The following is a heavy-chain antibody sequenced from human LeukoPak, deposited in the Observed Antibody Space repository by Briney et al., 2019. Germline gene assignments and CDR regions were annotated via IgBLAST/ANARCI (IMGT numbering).Heavy chain of an antibody. V-gene: IGHV4-39*07. J-gene: IGHJ5*02. D-gene: IGHD6-13*01. CDR2: IYYSGST. Sequence: SETLSLTCTVSGGSISSSSYYWGWIRQPPGKGLEWIGSIYYSGSTYYNPSLKSRVTISVDTSKNQFSLKLSSVTAADTAVYYCARVRFGGQQLRWFDPWGQGTLVTVSS. CDR3: ARVRFGGQQLRWFDP. CDR1: GGSISSSSYY.